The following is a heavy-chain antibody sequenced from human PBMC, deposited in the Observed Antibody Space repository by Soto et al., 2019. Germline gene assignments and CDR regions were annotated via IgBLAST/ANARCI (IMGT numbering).Heavy chain of an antibody. V-gene: IGHV3-9*01. Sequence: PGGSLRLSCAASGFTFDDYAMHWVRQAPGKGLEWVSGISWNSGSIGYADSVKGRFTISRDNAKNSLYLQMNSLRAEDTALYYCAKAHSPGYCSSTSCYGAFDIWGQGTMVTVSS. CDR2: ISWNSGSI. CDR1: GFTFDDYA. D-gene: IGHD2-2*03. CDR3: AKAHSPGYCSSTSCYGAFDI. J-gene: IGHJ3*02.